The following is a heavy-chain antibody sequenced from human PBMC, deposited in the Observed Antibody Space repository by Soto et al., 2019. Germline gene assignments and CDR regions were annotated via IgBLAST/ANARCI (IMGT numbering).Heavy chain of an antibody. Sequence: EVQLVESGGGLVQPGGSLRLSCAASGFTVSTNYMSWVRQAPGKGLEWVSIIYSGGSTYYADSVKGRFTISRDNSKNTLYLQMNSLRAEDTAVYYCARDPQQYCSGGSCRPSWYFDLWGRGTLVTVSS. V-gene: IGHV3-66*01. D-gene: IGHD2-15*01. J-gene: IGHJ2*01. CDR3: ARDPQQYCSGGSCRPSWYFDL. CDR1: GFTVSTNY. CDR2: IYSGGST.